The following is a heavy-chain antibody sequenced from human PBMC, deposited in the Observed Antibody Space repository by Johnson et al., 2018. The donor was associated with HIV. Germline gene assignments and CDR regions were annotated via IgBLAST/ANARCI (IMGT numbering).Heavy chain of an antibody. V-gene: IGHV3-30*02. CDR2: IRYDGSNK. Sequence: QVQLVESGGGVVQPGGSLRLSCAASGFTFSSYGMHWVRQAPVKGLEWVAFIRYDGSNKYYADSVKGRFTISRDNYKNTVYLQMNSLRAEDTAVYYCAKGIVVGVRAFDIWGQGTLVTVSS. J-gene: IGHJ3*02. CDR3: AKGIVVGVRAFDI. CDR1: GFTFSSYG. D-gene: IGHD3-22*01.